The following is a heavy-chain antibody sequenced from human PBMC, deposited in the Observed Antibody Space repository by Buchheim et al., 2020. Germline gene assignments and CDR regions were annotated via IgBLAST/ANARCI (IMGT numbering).Heavy chain of an antibody. D-gene: IGHD6-13*01. J-gene: IGHJ4*02. V-gene: IGHV3-30*18. CDR2: ISYDGSNK. CDR3: AKDLGRDSSSWYYY. CDR1: GFTFSSYG. Sequence: QVQLVESGGGVVQPGRSLRLSCAASGFTFSSYGMHWVRQAPGKGLEWVAVISYDGSNKYYADSVKGRFTISRDNSKNTLYLQMNSLRAEDTAVYYCAKDLGRDSSSWYYYWGQGTL.